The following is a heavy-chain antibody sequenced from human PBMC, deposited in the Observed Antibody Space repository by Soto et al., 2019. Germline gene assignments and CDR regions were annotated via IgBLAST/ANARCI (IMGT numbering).Heavy chain of an antibody. D-gene: IGHD5-12*01. V-gene: IGHV4-39*01. CDR2: IHYNADA. J-gene: IGHJ4*02. CDR1: GGSITSVNYY. CDR3: VRHAQWIIRAY. Sequence: PSETLSLTCTVSGGSITSVNYYWGWIRQPPGKGLEWIGSIHYNADAYYNPSLKSRFTISVDRSKNQFSLNLSSVTAADTAVYYCVRHAQWIIRAYWGQGSLVTVSS.